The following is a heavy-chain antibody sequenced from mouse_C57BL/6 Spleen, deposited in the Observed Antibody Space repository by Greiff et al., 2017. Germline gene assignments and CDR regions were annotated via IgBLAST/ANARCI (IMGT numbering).Heavy chain of an antibody. D-gene: IGHD6-2*01. V-gene: IGHV5-4*01. CDR2: ISDGGSYT. CDR3: ARDGGISKGFAY. J-gene: IGHJ3*01. CDR1: GFTFSSYA. Sequence: EVKLVESGGGLVKPGGSLKLSCAASGFTFSSYAMSWVRQTPEKRLEWVATISDGGSYTYYPDNVKGRFTLSRDNAKNNLYLQMSHLKSEDTAMYYCARDGGISKGFAYWGQGTLVTVSA.